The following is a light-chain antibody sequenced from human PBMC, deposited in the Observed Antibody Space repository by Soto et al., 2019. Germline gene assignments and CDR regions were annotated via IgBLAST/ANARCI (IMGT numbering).Light chain of an antibody. J-gene: IGKJ2*01. Sequence: EKVLTQSPGTLSLSPGERATLSCRASQSVTSSYLAWYQQKPGQAPRLLIYSASSRATGVPDRFSGGGSATDFTLTISRVEPEVFAVYYCQQYGSSRNTFGQGTKLEIK. CDR2: SAS. CDR3: QQYGSSRNT. V-gene: IGKV3-20*01. CDR1: QSVTSSY.